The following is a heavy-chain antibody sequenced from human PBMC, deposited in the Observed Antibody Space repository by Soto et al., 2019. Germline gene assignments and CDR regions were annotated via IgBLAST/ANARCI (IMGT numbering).Heavy chain of an antibody. D-gene: IGHD6-13*01. V-gene: IGHV3-21*01. Sequence: GGSLRLSCAASGFTFSSYSMNWVRQAPGKGLEWVSSISSSSSYIYYADSVKGRFTISRDNANNSLYLQMNSLRAEDTAVYYCARERRITAAGTKDAFDIWGQGTMVTVSS. J-gene: IGHJ3*02. CDR1: GFTFSSYS. CDR3: ARERRITAAGTKDAFDI. CDR2: ISSSSSYI.